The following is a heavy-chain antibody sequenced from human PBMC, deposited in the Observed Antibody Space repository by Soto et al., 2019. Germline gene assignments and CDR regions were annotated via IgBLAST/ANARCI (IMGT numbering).Heavy chain of an antibody. Sequence: QVQLVQSGAEVKKPGSSVKVSCKASGGTFSSYAISWVRQAPGQGLEWMGGIIPIFGTANYAQKFQGRVTITADESTRPAYMELSSLRSEDTAVYYCASQVGGGYYHNWFYPWGQGTLVTVSS. CDR2: IIPIFGTA. CDR3: ASQVGGGYYHNWFYP. V-gene: IGHV1-69*01. D-gene: IGHD3-22*01. CDR1: GGTFSSYA. J-gene: IGHJ5*02.